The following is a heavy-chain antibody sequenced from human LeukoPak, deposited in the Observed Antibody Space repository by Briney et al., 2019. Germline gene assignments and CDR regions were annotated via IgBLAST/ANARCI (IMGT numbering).Heavy chain of an antibody. CDR3: ARALYSSSWSADYFDY. CDR2: IYYSGST. J-gene: IGHJ4*02. Sequence: PSETLSLTCTVSGGSISSYYWSWIRQPPGKGLGWIGYIYYSGSTNYNPSLKSRVTISVDTSKNQFSLKLSSVTAADTAVYYCARALYSSSWSADYFDYWGQGTLVTVSS. V-gene: IGHV4-59*01. CDR1: GGSISSYY. D-gene: IGHD6-13*01.